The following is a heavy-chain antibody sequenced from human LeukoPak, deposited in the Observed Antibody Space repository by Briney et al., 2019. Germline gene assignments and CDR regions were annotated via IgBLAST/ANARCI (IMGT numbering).Heavy chain of an antibody. CDR2: ISSSSSYI. CDR1: GFTFSSYS. D-gene: IGHD4-17*01. CDR3: AGKDYADYYYYMDV. V-gene: IGHV3-21*06. Sequence: GGSLRLSCVASGFTFSSYSMNWVRQAPGKGLEWVSSISSSSSYIHYAVSVKGRFTISRDNAKNSLFLQMNSLRAEDTAVYYCAGKDYADYYYYMDVWGKGTTVTVSS. J-gene: IGHJ6*03.